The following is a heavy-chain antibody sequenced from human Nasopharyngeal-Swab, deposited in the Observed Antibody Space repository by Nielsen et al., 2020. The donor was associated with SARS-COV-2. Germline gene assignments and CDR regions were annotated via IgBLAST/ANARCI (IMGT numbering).Heavy chain of an antibody. CDR2: INNVGDA. CDR3: AAFNGFDC. J-gene: IGHJ4*02. CDR1: GFTLSSNH. D-gene: IGHD2-8*01. V-gene: IGHV3-53*01. Sequence: GESLKISCAASGFTLSSNHMSWVRQAPGKALEWVSVINNVGDAYYADSVRGRFTISRDTSKNTLYLQMNSLRAEDTAEYYCAAFNGFDCWGQGTLVTVSS.